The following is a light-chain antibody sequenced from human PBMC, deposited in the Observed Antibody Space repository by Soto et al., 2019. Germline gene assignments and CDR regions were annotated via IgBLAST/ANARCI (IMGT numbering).Light chain of an antibody. CDR3: QQYRSWPRT. CDR2: GAS. Sequence: EVVLTQSPDTLSLPPGERATLSCRASQSVSRSYLGWYQQKPGQAPRLLIYGASTRATDMPGTFSGRGSGTEFTLTISSLRPEDFAVYYCQQYRSWPRTFGQGTKVDIK. V-gene: IGKV3-20*01. J-gene: IGKJ1*01. CDR1: QSVSRSY.